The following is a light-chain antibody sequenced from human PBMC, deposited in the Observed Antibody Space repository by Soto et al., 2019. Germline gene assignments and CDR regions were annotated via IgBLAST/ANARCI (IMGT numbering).Light chain of an antibody. Sequence: DIQMTQSPSSLSASVGDRVTITCRASQSISSYLNWYQQKPGKAPKLLIYAASSLQSGVPSRFSGSGSGTDFTLTIRSLQTEEFATYYCQQSYSTPLFTFGPGTKVDIK. J-gene: IGKJ3*01. CDR2: AAS. V-gene: IGKV1-39*01. CDR3: QQSYSTPLFT. CDR1: QSISSY.